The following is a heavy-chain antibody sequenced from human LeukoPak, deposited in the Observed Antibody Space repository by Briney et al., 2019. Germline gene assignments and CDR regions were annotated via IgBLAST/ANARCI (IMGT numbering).Heavy chain of an antibody. CDR1: GGSISSYY. V-gene: IGHV4-59*01. CDR2: IYYTGST. Sequence: SETLSLTCTVSGGSISSYYWSWIRQPPGKGLEWIGYIYYTGSTNYNPSLKSRVTVSVDTSKNQFSLKLSSVTAADTAVYYCARHYGSGKPWFDYWGQGTLVTVSS. CDR3: ARHYGSGKPWFDY. D-gene: IGHD3-10*01. J-gene: IGHJ4*02.